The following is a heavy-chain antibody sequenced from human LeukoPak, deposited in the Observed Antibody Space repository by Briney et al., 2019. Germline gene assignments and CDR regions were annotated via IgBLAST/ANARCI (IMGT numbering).Heavy chain of an antibody. CDR3: AKDNVGKTFWSGYPYYFDY. CDR1: GFTFSSYA. J-gene: IGHJ4*02. Sequence: GGSLRLSCAASGFTFSSYAMSWVRQAPGKGLEWVSTVSGSGGSTHYADSVKGRSTVSRDNSKNTLYLQMNSLRAEDTAVYYCAKDNVGKTFWSGYPYYFDYWGQGTLVTVSS. D-gene: IGHD3-3*01. CDR2: VSGSGGST. V-gene: IGHV3-23*01.